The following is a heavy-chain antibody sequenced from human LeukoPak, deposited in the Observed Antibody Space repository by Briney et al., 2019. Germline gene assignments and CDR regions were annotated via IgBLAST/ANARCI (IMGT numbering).Heavy chain of an antibody. CDR1: GGTFSSYT. Sequence: ASVKVSCKASGGTFSSYTISWVRQAPGQGLEWMGRIIPILGIANYAQKFQGRVTITADKSTSTVYMELSSLRSEDTAVYYCARDKSEYYGSGTQDAFDIWGQGTMVTVSS. CDR2: IIPILGIA. J-gene: IGHJ3*02. D-gene: IGHD3-10*01. CDR3: ARDKSEYYGSGTQDAFDI. V-gene: IGHV1-69*04.